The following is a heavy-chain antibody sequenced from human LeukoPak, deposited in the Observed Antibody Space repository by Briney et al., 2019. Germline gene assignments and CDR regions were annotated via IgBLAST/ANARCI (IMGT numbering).Heavy chain of an antibody. D-gene: IGHD5-18*01. CDR1: GGTFSSYA. CDR3: ARDWSAAMVIVDYYYGMDV. V-gene: IGHV1-69*04. J-gene: IGHJ6*02. Sequence: SVKVSCKASGGTFSSYAISWVRQAPGQGLEWMGRIIPILGIANYAQKFQGRVTITADKSTSTAYMELSSLRSEDTAVYYCARDWSAAMVIVDYYYGMDVWGQGTTVTVSS. CDR2: IIPILGIA.